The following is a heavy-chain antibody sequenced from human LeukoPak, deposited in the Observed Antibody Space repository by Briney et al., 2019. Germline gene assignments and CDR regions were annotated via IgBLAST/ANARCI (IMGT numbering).Heavy chain of an antibody. D-gene: IGHD5-24*01. CDR1: GFTFSSYG. CDR2: IWYDGSNK. J-gene: IGHJ4*02. Sequence: GGSLRLSCAASGFTFSSYGMHWVRQAPGKGLEWVAVIWYDGSNKYYADSVKGRFTISRDNSKNTLYLQMNSLRAEDAAVYYCAREADGYTSDYWGQGTLVTVSS. CDR3: AREADGYTSDY. V-gene: IGHV3-33*01.